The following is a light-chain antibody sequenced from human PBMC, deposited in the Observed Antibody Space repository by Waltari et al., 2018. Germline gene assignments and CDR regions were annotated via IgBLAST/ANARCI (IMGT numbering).Light chain of an antibody. V-gene: IGKV1-8*01. CDR1: QGISSY. CDR2: AAS. Sequence: AIRMTQSPSPPSASTRDRVTITCRASQGISSYLAWYQQKPGKAPKLLIYAASTLQSGVPSRFSGSGSGTDFTLTISCLQSEDFATYYCQQYYSYPLTFGGGTKVEIK. J-gene: IGKJ4*01. CDR3: QQYYSYPLT.